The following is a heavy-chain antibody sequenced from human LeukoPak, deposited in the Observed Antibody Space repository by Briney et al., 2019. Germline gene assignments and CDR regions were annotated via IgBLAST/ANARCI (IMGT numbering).Heavy chain of an antibody. CDR3: ASFRDTDN. V-gene: IGHV3-74*01. CDR2: INTAGST. Sequence: GGSLRLSCEVSGLTSSNVWMHWVRQTPGQGLVWVCRINTAGSTVYADPVKGRFTISRDNAKNMVYLQMNSLRTEDTAVYYCASFRDTDNWGRGTMVTVSS. J-gene: IGHJ3*01. D-gene: IGHD2-21*01. CDR1: GLTSSNVW.